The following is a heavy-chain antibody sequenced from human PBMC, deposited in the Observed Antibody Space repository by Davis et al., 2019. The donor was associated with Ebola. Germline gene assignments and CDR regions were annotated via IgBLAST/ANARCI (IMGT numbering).Heavy chain of an antibody. CDR2: SSSSRTTA. D-gene: IGHD2-21*02. J-gene: IGHJ3*02. V-gene: IGHV3-48*02. CDR1: GFTFSGSS. Sequence: GESLKISCAASGFTFSGSSMNWVRQAPGKGLEWVSHSSSSRTTAYYADSVKGRFTISRDNVKGSLYLQMNSLRDEDTAVYYCARGVDYGFDIWGQGTMVTVSS. CDR3: ARGVDYGFDI.